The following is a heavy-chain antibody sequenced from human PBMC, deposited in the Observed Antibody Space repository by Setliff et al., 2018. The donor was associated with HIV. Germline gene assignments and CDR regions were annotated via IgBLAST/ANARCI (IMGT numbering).Heavy chain of an antibody. V-gene: IGHV4-61*02. CDR3: ARSSTAGFDF. CDR1: GGSISSASYY. CDR2: IYTSGST. D-gene: IGHD6-19*01. Sequence: SETLSLTCTVSGGSISSASYYWSWIRQPAGKGLEWIGRIYTSGSTTYNPSLKSRVTMSLDTSKNHFSLKMTSVTAADTALYYCARSSTAGFDFWGQGTLVTVSS. J-gene: IGHJ4*02.